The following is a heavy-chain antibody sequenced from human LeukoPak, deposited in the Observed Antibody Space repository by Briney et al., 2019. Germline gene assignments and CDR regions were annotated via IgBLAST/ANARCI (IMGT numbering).Heavy chain of an antibody. D-gene: IGHD6-6*01. CDR1: GFSFSGHW. J-gene: IGHJ4*02. V-gene: IGHV3-74*01. Sequence: GGSLRLSCTASGFSFSGHWMHWARQLPGKGLVWVSRISPTGSTTSYADSVKGRFTVSRDNAKNTLYLQVNNLRAEDTAVYCCARGPNSNWSGLDFWGQGTLLTVSS. CDR3: ARGPNSNWSGLDF. CDR2: ISPTGSTT.